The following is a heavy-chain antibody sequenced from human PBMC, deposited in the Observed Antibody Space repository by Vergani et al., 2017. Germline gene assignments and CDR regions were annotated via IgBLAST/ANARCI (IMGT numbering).Heavy chain of an antibody. CDR3: TRDRGRGWELLVEGPSPFDY. Sequence: EVQLVESGGGLVQPGRSLRLSCTASGFTFGDYAMSWLRQAPGKGLEWVGFIRSKAYGGTTEYAASVKGRFTISRDDSKSIAYLQMNSLETEDTAVYYCTRDRGRGWELLVEGPSPFDYWGQGTLVTVSS. J-gene: IGHJ4*02. V-gene: IGHV3-49*03. D-gene: IGHD1-26*01. CDR1: GFTFGDYA. CDR2: IRSKAYGGTT.